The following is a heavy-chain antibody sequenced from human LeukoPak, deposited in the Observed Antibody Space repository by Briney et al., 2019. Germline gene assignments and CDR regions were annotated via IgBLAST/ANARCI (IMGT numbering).Heavy chain of an antibody. CDR3: ARDYYDSSDYYYNHYYFDY. V-gene: IGHV4-39*07. J-gene: IGHJ4*02. Sequence: SETLSLTCTVSGGSISSSSYYWGWIRQPPGKGLECIGSIYHSGSTYYNPSLRGRVTISVDTSKNQFSLKLSSVTAADTAVYYCARDYYDSSDYYYNHYYFDYWGQGTLVTVSS. CDR2: IYHSGST. CDR1: GGSISSSSYY. D-gene: IGHD3-22*01.